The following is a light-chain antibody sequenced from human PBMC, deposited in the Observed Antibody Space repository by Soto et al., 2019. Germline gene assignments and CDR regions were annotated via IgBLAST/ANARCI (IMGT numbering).Light chain of an antibody. CDR3: CSYAGSSTSLEV. CDR1: SSDVGSYNL. J-gene: IGLJ1*01. Sequence: QSVLTQPASVSGSPGQSITISCTGTSSDVGSYNLVSWYQQPPGKAPKLMIYEGSKRPSGISNRFSGSKSGNTASLTISGLQAEDEADYYCCSYAGSSTSLEVFGTGTKVTVL. CDR2: EGS. V-gene: IGLV2-23*01.